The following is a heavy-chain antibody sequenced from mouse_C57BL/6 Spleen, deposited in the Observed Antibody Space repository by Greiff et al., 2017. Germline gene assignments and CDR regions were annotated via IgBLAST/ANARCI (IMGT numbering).Heavy chain of an antibody. CDR1: GYTFTSYW. D-gene: IGHD2-2*01. CDR3: ARHYGYDGLDD. V-gene: IGHV1-55*01. J-gene: IGHJ2*01. Sequence: VQLQQPGAELVKPGASVKMSCKASGYTFTSYWITWVKQRPGQGLEWIGDIYPGSGSTNYNEKFKSKATLTVDTSSSTAYMQLSSLTSENAAVYYCARHYGYDGLDDWGQGTTLTVSS. CDR2: IYPGSGST.